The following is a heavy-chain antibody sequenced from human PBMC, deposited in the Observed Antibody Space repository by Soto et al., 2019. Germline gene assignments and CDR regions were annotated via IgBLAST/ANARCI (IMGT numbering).Heavy chain of an antibody. CDR2: INHSGST. Sequence: SETLSLTCAVYGGSFSGYYWSWIRQPPGKGLEWIGEINHSGSTNYNPSLKSRVTISVDTSKNQFSLKLNSVTAADTAVYYCGRESRGDNATHTYNRFDPWGQGTLVTVSS. CDR1: GGSFSGYY. CDR3: GRESRGDNATHTYNRFDP. J-gene: IGHJ5*02. V-gene: IGHV4-34*01.